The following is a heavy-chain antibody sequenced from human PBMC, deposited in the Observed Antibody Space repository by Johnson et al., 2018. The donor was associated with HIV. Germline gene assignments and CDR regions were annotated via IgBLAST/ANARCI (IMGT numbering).Heavy chain of an antibody. CDR2: IRYDGSNK. D-gene: IGHD1-26*01. J-gene: IGHJ3*02. Sequence: QVQLVESGGGLVHPGGSLRLSCAASGFTFSDHDMHWVRQTEGIGLEWVAFIRYDGSNKYYADSVKGRFTISRDNAKNSLYLQMNSLRAEDTAVYYCAREERTGVGDAFDTWGQGTMVIVSS. CDR1: GFTFSDHD. V-gene: IGHV3-30*02. CDR3: AREERTGVGDAFDT.